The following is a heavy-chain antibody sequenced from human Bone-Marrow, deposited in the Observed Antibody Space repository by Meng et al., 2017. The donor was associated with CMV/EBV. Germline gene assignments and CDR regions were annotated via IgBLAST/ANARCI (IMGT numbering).Heavy chain of an antibody. CDR2: ISGSGGST. Sequence: GESLKISCAASGFTFSSYAMSWVRQAPGKGLEWVSAISGSGGSTYYADSVKGRFTISRDNSKNTLYLQMNSLRAEDTAVYYCAREGGSYLYYYYYGMDVWGQGTTVTVSS. D-gene: IGHD1-26*01. V-gene: IGHV3-23*01. CDR1: GFTFSSYA. J-gene: IGHJ6*02. CDR3: AREGGSYLYYYYYGMDV.